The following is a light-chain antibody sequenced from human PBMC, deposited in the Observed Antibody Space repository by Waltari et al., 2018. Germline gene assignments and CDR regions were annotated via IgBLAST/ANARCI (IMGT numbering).Light chain of an antibody. CDR3: QQHYPTASLT. Sequence: DIVMTQSPEYLAVSLGERATVNCTSSQSVLYSSNNKNYLAWYQLKPGQPPKLLIYWASTLESGVPDQFSGSGSGPDFTLTISSLQAEDVAVYYCQQHYPTASLTFGGGTKVAI. CDR1: QSVLYSSNNKNY. J-gene: IGKJ4*01. CDR2: WAS. V-gene: IGKV4-1*01.